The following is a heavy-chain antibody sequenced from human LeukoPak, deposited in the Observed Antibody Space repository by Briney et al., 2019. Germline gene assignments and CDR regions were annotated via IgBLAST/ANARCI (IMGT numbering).Heavy chain of an antibody. CDR3: ARETDSTLLDY. D-gene: IGHD2-2*01. CDR1: GFSFSSYG. J-gene: IGHJ4*02. CDR2: ISSHGITI. V-gene: IGHV3-48*04. Sequence: GGSLRLSCAASGFSFSSYGMNWVRQAPGKGLEWVSYISSHGITIYYADFVRGRFTISRDNARNSLSLQMNSLRAEDTAVYYCARETDSTLLDYWGQGILVTVSS.